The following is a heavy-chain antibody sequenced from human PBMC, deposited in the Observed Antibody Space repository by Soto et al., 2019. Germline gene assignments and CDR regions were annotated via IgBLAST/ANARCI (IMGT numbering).Heavy chain of an antibody. CDR2: ISGSGGDT. J-gene: IGHJ6*03. CDR3: AKFAPPVGDLIYYYYYMDV. Sequence: GGSLRLSCAASGFTFSSYAMSWVRQSPAKGLEWVSTISGSGGDTYYADSVKGRFTIYRDNSKNTLYLQMNSLRAEDTAIYYCAKFAPPVGDLIYYYYYMDVWGKGTTVTVSS. D-gene: IGHD3-10*01. CDR1: GFTFSSYA. V-gene: IGHV3-23*01.